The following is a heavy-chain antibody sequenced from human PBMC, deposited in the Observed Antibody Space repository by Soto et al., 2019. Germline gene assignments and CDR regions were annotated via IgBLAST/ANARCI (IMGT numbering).Heavy chain of an antibody. J-gene: IGHJ6*02. Sequence: GGALRLSCAASGFTFSDHYMDWVRQAPGKGLEWVGRTRNKANSYTQEYAASVKGRFTISRDDSKNSLYLQMNSLKTEDTAVYYCARDRYYYGMDVWGQGTTVTV. CDR1: GFTFSDHY. V-gene: IGHV3-72*01. CDR3: ARDRYYYGMDV. CDR2: TRNKANSYTQ.